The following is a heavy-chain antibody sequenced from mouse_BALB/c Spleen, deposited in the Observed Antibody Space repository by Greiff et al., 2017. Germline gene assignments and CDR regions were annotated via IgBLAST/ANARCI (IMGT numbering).Heavy chain of an antibody. CDR2: INPNNGGT. Sequence: VHVKQSGPELVKPGASVKIPCKASGYTFTDYNMDWVKQSHGKSLEWIGDINPNNGGTIYNQKFKGKATLTVDKSSSTAYMELRSLTSEDTAVYYCARGGGLRRMAMDYWGQGTSVTVSS. CDR3: ARGGGLRRMAMDY. D-gene: IGHD2-2*01. J-gene: IGHJ4*01. V-gene: IGHV1-18*01. CDR1: GYTFTDYN.